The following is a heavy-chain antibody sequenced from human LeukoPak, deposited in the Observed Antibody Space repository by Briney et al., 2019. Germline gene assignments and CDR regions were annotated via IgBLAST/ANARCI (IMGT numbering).Heavy chain of an antibody. CDR2: IYYSGST. J-gene: IGHJ5*02. V-gene: IGHV4-31*03. CDR3: ASGPRNWFDP. Sequence: SQTLSLTCTVSGVSISSGGYYWSWIRQHPGKGLEWIGYIYYSGSTYYNPSLKSRVTISVDTSKNQFSLKLSSVTAADTAVYYCASGPRNWFDPWGQGTLVTVSS. CDR1: GVSISSGGYY.